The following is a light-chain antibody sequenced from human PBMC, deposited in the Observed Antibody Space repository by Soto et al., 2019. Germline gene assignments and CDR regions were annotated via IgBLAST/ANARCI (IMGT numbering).Light chain of an antibody. CDR3: QQYGRSSIT. CDR1: QSVSSSY. V-gene: IGKV3-20*01. CDR2: GAS. J-gene: IGKJ5*01. Sequence: EIVLTQSPGTLSLSPGERATLSCRASQSVSSSYLAWYQQKPGQAPRLLIYGASSRATGIPDRFRGSGSGTDFTLTISRLEPEDFAVYYCQQYGRSSITFGQGTRLEIK.